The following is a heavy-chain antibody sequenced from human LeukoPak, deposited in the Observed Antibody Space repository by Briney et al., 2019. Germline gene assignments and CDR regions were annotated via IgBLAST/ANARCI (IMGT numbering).Heavy chain of an antibody. Sequence: PSETLSLTCTVSGDSIRSSSYYWGWTRQPPGKGLEWIGEIHDGGSTTYHPSLKSRVTISVDKSKNQFSLTLTSVTAADTAVYFCARGAHYAWNSWGQGTLVTVSS. CDR2: IHDGGST. CDR1: GDSIRSSSYY. J-gene: IGHJ4*02. CDR3: ARGAHYAWNS. D-gene: IGHD4-17*01. V-gene: IGHV4-39*07.